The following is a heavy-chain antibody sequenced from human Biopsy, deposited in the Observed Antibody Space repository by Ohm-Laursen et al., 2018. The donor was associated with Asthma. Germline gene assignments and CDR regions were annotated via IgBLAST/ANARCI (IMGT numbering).Heavy chain of an antibody. Sequence: SETLSLTCTVSGGSITSSSYYWGWIRQPPGKGMEWIGSMYHSGSPYYHPSLKSRAPISVDTSKNQLSLKMSSVTAADTAVYFCVRHQYSSSWSTFDYWGQGALATVSS. J-gene: IGHJ4*02. CDR3: VRHQYSSSWSTFDY. CDR1: GGSITSSSYY. D-gene: IGHD3-22*01. V-gene: IGHV4-39*01. CDR2: MYHSGSP.